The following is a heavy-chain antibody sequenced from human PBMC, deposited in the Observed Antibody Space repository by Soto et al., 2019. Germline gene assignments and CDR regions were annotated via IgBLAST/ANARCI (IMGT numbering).Heavy chain of an antibody. CDR2: ISGSGGST. V-gene: IGHV3-23*04. D-gene: IGHD5-12*01. Sequence: EVQLVQSGGGLSQPGGSLRLSCAASGFTVNANYMNWVRQAPGKGLEWVSVISGSGGSTYYADSVKGRFTISRDNSKNTLYLQMNSLRVEYTAVYYCAKDLRVEMATISGVYWGQGTLVTVSS. J-gene: IGHJ4*02. CDR3: AKDLRVEMATISGVY. CDR1: GFTVNANY.